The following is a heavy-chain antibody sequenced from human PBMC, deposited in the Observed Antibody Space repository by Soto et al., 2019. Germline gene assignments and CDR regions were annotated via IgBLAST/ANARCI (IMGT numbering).Heavy chain of an antibody. D-gene: IGHD2-2*01. Sequence: QVQLQESGPRLVKPSETLSLTCTVSGGSIDYYYWSWIRQPPGKGLEWLGYISDRGTTRYNPSLRSRATISVDTSKNQFSLKLSSVTAADTAVYYCARDSTAWFPYQGIDVWGRGTTVTVSS. V-gene: IGHV4-59*01. CDR3: ARDSTAWFPYQGIDV. CDR2: ISDRGTT. J-gene: IGHJ6*02. CDR1: GGSIDYYY.